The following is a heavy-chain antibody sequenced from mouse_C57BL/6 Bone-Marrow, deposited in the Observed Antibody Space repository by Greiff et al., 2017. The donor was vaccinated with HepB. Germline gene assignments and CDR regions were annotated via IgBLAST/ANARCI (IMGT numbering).Heavy chain of an antibody. CDR1: GYTFTSYW. J-gene: IGHJ4*01. CDR3: ARGGIYDGNYDYAMDY. Sequence: VQLQQPGAELVKPGASVKMSCKASGYTFTSYWITWVKQRPGQGLEWIGDIYPGSGSTHYNEKFKSKATLTVDTSSSTAYRQLSSLTSEDSAVYYCARGGIYDGNYDYAMDYWGQGTSVTVSS. D-gene: IGHD2-1*01. V-gene: IGHV1-55*01. CDR2: IYPGSGST.